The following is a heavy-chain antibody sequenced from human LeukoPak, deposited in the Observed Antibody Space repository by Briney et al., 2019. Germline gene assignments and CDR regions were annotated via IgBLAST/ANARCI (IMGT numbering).Heavy chain of an antibody. J-gene: IGHJ5*02. CDR3: AKGNPDIVVVPAAVHQNWFDP. CDR2: ISYDGSNK. CDR1: GFTFSSYG. D-gene: IGHD2-2*01. Sequence: GRSLRLSCVASGFTFSSYGMHWVRQAPGKGLEWVAVISYDGSNKYYADSVKGRFTISRDNSKNTLYLQMNSLRAEDTAVYYCAKGNPDIVVVPAAVHQNWFDPWGQGTLVTVSS. V-gene: IGHV3-30*18.